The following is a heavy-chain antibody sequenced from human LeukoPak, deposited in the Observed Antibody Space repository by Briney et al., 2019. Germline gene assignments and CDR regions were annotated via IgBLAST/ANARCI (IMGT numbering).Heavy chain of an antibody. CDR2: VSAYADNT. CDR3: VRDCIGCHGFDH. V-gene: IGHV1-18*01. Sequence: ASVKVSCKASGYTFTNYGISWVRQARGQGLEWMGWVSAYADNTNYVQKVQGRVTMTTDTSTSTAYMELRSLRSDDTAVYYCVRDCIGCHGFDHWGQGTLVTVSS. J-gene: IGHJ4*02. D-gene: IGHD2-15*01. CDR1: GYTFTNYG.